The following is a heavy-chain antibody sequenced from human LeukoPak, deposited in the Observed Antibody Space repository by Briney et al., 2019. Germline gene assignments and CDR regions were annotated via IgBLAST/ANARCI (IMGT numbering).Heavy chain of an antibody. V-gene: IGHV4-31*03. CDR1: GGSISSGGYY. Sequence: PSETLSLTCTVSGGSISSGGYYWSWIRQHPGKGLEWIGYIYYSGSTYYNPSPKSRVTISVDTPKNQFSLKLSSVTAADTAVYYCARERWAAFDYWGQGTLVTVSS. CDR2: IYYSGST. CDR3: ARERWAAFDY. J-gene: IGHJ4*02. D-gene: IGHD3-16*01.